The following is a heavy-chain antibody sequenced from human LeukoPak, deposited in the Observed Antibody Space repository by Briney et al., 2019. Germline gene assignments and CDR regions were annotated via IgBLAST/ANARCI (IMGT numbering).Heavy chain of an antibody. D-gene: IGHD1-1*01. J-gene: IGHJ4*02. CDR2: VYSDGSDS. CDR3: TRGANWAFDY. CDR1: GYTFNTYP. Sequence: GGSLRLSCTASGYTFNTYPKHWVRQAPGKGLVWVSRVYSDGSDSRHADSVKGRFTISRDNAKNTLYLQMNSLRVEDTAVYYCTRGANWAFDYWGQGTLVTVSS. V-gene: IGHV3-74*01.